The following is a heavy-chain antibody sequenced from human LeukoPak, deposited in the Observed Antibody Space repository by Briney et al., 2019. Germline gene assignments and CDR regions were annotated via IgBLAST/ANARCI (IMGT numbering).Heavy chain of an antibody. V-gene: IGHV1-46*01. CDR2: INPSGGST. CDR1: GGTFSSYA. J-gene: IGHJ3*02. CDR3: AREASSTDAFDI. D-gene: IGHD6-6*01. Sequence: ASVKVSCKASGGTFSSYAISWVRQAPGQGLEWMGIINPSGGSTSYAQKFQGRVTMTRDTSTSTVYMELSSLRSEDTAVYYCAREASSTDAFDIWGQGTMVTVSS.